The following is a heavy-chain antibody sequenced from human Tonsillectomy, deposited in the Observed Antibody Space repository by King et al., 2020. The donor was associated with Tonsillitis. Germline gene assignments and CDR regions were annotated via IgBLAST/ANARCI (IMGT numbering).Heavy chain of an antibody. CDR1: GFTFSSYG. Sequence: VQLVESGGGVVQPGRSLRLSCAASGFTFSSYGMHWVRQAPAKGLEWVALISYDGSKKYNADSVKGRFTISRDNSKNTLYLQMNSLRVEDTAVYYCARDGVAAREFDFWGQGTLVTVSS. CDR3: ARDGVAAREFDF. CDR2: ISYDGSKK. D-gene: IGHD6-6*01. J-gene: IGHJ4*02. V-gene: IGHV3-30*19.